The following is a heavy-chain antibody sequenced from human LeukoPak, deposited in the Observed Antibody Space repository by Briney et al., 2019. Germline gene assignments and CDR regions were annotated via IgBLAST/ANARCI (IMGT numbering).Heavy chain of an antibody. CDR2: IKQDGSEK. D-gene: IGHD5-12*01. CDR1: GFTFSRYW. J-gene: IGHJ4*02. CDR3: ARDVLGYIVATSPFDY. V-gene: IGHV3-7*01. Sequence: GGSLRLSCAASGFTFSRYWMSWVRQAPGKGLEWVANIKQDGSEKYYVDSVKGRFTISRDNAKNSLYLQMISLTAEDTDVYYCARDVLGYIVATSPFDYWGQGTLVTVSS.